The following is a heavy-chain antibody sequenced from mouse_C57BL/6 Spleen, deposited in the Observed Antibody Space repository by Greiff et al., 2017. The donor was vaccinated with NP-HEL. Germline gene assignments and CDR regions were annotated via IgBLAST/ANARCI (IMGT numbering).Heavy chain of an antibody. V-gene: IGHV1-31*01. CDR2: IYPYNGVS. CDR1: GYSFTGYY. CDR3: VGDYDEGFAD. D-gene: IGHD2-4*01. J-gene: IGHJ3*01. Sequence: EVKLVESGPELVKPGASVKISCKASGYSFTGYYMHWVKQSHGNILDWIGYIYPYNGVSSYNQKFKGKATLTVDKSSSTAYMELRSLTSEDSAVYYCVGDYDEGFADWGQGTLVTVSA.